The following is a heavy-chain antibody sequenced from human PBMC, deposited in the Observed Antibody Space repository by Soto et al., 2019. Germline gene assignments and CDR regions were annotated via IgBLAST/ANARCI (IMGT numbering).Heavy chain of an antibody. J-gene: IGHJ6*02. Sequence: SETLSLTCTVSGGSIRSGGYYWSWVRQNPRRGLEWIGNIYYSGNTYYNPSLKSRLTISVDASKNQFSLNLSSVTAADTAVYYCARDRLMATAGTARHYFGLDVWGQGTTVTVSS. CDR3: ARDRLMATAGTARHYFGLDV. D-gene: IGHD5-18*01. CDR1: GGSIRSGGYY. CDR2: IYYSGNT. V-gene: IGHV4-31*03.